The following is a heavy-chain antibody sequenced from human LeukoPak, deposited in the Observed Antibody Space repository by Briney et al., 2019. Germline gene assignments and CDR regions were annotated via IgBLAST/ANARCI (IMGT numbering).Heavy chain of an antibody. J-gene: IGHJ4*02. V-gene: IGHV3-23*01. CDR3: VGATTREYYFDY. D-gene: IGHD1-26*01. CDR1: GFTFSSYA. CDR2: ISGSGGST. Sequence: QSGGSLRLSCAASGFTFSSYAMSWVRQAPGKGLEWVSAISGSGGSTYYADSVKGRFTISRDNSKNTLYLQMNSLRAEDTAVYYCVGATTREYYFDYWGQGTLVTVSS.